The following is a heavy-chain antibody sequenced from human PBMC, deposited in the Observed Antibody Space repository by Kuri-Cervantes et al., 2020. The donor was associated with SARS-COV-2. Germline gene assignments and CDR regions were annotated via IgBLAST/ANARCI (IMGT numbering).Heavy chain of an antibody. Sequence: GESLKISCAASGFTFSNYGMHWVRQAPGKGLEWVAVISYNGSNEYYADSVKGRFTISRDNSKNTLYLQVNSLRAEDTSVYYCARDIGMATNRGLDYWGQGTLVTVSS. CDR2: ISYNGSNE. CDR3: ARDIGMATNRGLDY. J-gene: IGHJ4*02. D-gene: IGHD5-24*01. V-gene: IGHV3-30*03. CDR1: GFTFSNYG.